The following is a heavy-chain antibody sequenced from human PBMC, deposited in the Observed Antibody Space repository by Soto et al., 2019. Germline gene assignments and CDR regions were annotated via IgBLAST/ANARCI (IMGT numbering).Heavy chain of an antibody. Sequence: GGSLRVSCTASGFSFGDYAMSWVGQSPGKGLEWVGFIRSRVYGGTPQYVASVEGRFTISRDDSKSIAYLQMNSPKTEDTAVYYCTTLWEYYYDSRNYHPANWGQGTLVTVSS. CDR3: TTLWEYYYDSRNYHPAN. J-gene: IGHJ4*02. CDR2: IRSRVYGGTP. D-gene: IGHD3-22*01. V-gene: IGHV3-49*04. CDR1: GFSFGDYA.